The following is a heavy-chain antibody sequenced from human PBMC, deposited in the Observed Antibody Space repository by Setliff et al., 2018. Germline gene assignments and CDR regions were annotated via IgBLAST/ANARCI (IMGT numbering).Heavy chain of an antibody. J-gene: IGHJ4*02. V-gene: IGHV1-18*01. D-gene: IGHD2-2*01. CDR3: ERLVRYCSTTSCQRTSGDDF. CDR2: ISPYTGNT. CDR1: GYTFSDYG. Sequence: ASVKVSCKASGYTFSDYGISWVRLAPGQGLEWMGWISPYTGNTFYAPQFQGRVITTTDTSTNTAYMDLRSLRSDDTAVYYCERLVRYCSTTSCQRTSGDDFWGLGTLVTVSS.